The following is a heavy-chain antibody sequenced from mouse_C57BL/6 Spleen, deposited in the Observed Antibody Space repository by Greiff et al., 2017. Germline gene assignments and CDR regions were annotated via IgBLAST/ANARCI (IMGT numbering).Heavy chain of an antibody. CDR1: GYTFTSYW. CDR2: IDPNSGGT. V-gene: IGHV1-72*01. J-gene: IGHJ2*01. D-gene: IGHD1-1*01. Sequence: VQLQQSGAELVKPGASVKLSCKASGYTFTSYWMHWVKQRPGRGLEWIGRIDPNSGGTKYNEKFKSKATLTVDKPSSTAYMQLSSLTSDDAAVYYWATLYASSYQYYFDYWGQGTTLTVSS. CDR3: ATLYASSYQYYFDY.